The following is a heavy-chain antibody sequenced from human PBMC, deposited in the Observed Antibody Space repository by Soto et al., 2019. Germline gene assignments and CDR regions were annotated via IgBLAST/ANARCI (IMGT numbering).Heavy chain of an antibody. CDR3: TTDRRVGAPGWDY. D-gene: IGHD1-26*01. J-gene: IGHJ4*02. Sequence: EVQLVESGGGLVKPGGSLRLSCAASGFTFSHAWMNWVLQAPGKGLEWVGRIKSKTDGGTTDYAAPVKGRFTISRDDSKNTLYLQMNSLKTEDTAVYYCTTDRRVGAPGWDYWGQGTLVTVSS. V-gene: IGHV3-15*07. CDR1: GFTFSHAW. CDR2: IKSKTDGGTT.